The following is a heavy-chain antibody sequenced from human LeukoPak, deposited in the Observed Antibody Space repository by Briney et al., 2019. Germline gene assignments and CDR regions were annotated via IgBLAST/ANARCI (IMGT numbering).Heavy chain of an antibody. Sequence: VASMKVPCKASGDTFSSYTISWVRQAPGQGLKWMGRIIPILGIENEAQQLQARVKITADKSTSTAYMELSRLRSEDTAVYYCARDSYCSGGSCYPRGYYYYYMGVWGKGTTVTVYS. D-gene: IGHD2-15*01. CDR1: GDTFSSYT. V-gene: IGHV1-69*04. CDR2: IIPILGIE. J-gene: IGHJ6*03. CDR3: ARDSYCSGGSCYPRGYYYYYMGV.